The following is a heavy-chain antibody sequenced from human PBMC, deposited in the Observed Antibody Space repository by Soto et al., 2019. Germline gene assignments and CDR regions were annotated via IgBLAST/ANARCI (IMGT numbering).Heavy chain of an antibody. CDR2: IRSKAYGGTT. D-gene: IGHD3-10*01. Sequence: PGGSLRLSCTASGFTFGDYAMSWFRQAPGKGLEWVGFIRSKAYGGTTEYAASVKGRFTISRDDSKSIAYLQMNSLKTEDTAVYYCTRGPVRPDYYYGMDVWGQGTTVTVSS. CDR1: GFTFGDYA. J-gene: IGHJ6*02. V-gene: IGHV3-49*03. CDR3: TRGPVRPDYYYGMDV.